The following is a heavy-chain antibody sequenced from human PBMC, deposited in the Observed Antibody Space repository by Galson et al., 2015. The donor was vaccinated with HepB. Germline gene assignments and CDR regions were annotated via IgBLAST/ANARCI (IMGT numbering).Heavy chain of an antibody. V-gene: IGHV3-33*01. J-gene: IGHJ5*02. CDR1: GFTFSSYG. D-gene: IGHD3-10*01. Sequence: SLRLSCAASGFTFSSYGMHWVRQAPGKGLEWVAVIWYDGSNKYYADSVKGRFTISRDNSKNTLYLQMNSLRAEDTAVYYCARRWFGERLDPWGQGTLVTVSS. CDR2: IWYDGSNK. CDR3: ARRWFGERLDP.